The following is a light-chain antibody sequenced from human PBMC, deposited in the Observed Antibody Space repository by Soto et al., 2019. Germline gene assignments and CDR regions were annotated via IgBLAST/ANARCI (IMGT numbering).Light chain of an antibody. CDR2: GHN. Sequence: QSVLTQPPSVPGAPGQRVTISCTGSYSNIGAGYEVHWYQQIPGTAPKLLISGHNNRPSGVPDRFFGSKSGTSASLTIIGLQAEDEADYCCQSYDSSLSGSGVFGGGTKLTVL. J-gene: IGLJ3*02. V-gene: IGLV1-40*01. CDR3: QSYDSSLSGSGV. CDR1: YSNIGAGYE.